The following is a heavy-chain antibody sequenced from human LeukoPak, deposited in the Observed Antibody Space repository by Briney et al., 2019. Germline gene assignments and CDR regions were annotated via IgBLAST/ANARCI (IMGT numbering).Heavy chain of an antibody. Sequence: RTGGSLRLSCAASGFTFTNYNMNWVRQAPGKGLEWVSSITSSSSYIYYADSVKGRFTISRDNAKNSLYLQMNSLRAEDTAVYYCARDHSEYYDSRGLIWGQGTMVSVSS. CDR1: GFTFTNYN. CDR2: ITSSSSYI. V-gene: IGHV3-21*01. D-gene: IGHD3-22*01. J-gene: IGHJ3*02. CDR3: ARDHSEYYDSRGLI.